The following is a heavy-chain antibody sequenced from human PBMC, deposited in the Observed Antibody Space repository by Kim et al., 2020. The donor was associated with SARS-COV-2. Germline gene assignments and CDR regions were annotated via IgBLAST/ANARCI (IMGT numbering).Heavy chain of an antibody. V-gene: IGHV3-23*01. J-gene: IGHJ4*02. CDR3: AKVGLWFGESYLDY. D-gene: IGHD3-10*01. Sequence: ADSVKGRFTISRDNSKNTLYLQMNSLRAEDTAVYYCAKVGLWFGESYLDYWGQGTLVTVSS.